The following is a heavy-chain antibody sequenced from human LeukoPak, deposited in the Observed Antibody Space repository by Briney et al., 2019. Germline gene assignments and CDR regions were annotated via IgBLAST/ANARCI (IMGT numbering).Heavy chain of an antibody. CDR1: GFSFSSYG. V-gene: IGHV3-48*01. D-gene: IGHD6-6*01. J-gene: IGHJ3*02. Sequence: GGSLRLSCAASGFSFSSYGMNWVRQAPGKGLEWVSYISRRSTTIYYAESVRGRFTISRDNAKNSLTLQMNSLRAEDTAVYYCAREYSSSSGGTFDIWGQGTMVTVSS. CDR2: ISRRSTTI. CDR3: AREYSSSSGGTFDI.